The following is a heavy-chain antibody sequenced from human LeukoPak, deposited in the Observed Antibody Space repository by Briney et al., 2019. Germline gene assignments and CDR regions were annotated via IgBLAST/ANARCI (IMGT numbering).Heavy chain of an antibody. D-gene: IGHD5-12*01. CDR3: ARELIVFSGYSGSGGMDV. Sequence: GGSLRLSCAASGFTFSRYWMRWVRQAPGKGLVWVSRINSDGSSTRYADSVKGRFTISRDNAKNTLYLQMNSLRAEDTAVYYCARELIVFSGYSGSGGMDVWGQGTTVTVSS. CDR2: INSDGSST. CDR1: GFTFSRYW. V-gene: IGHV3-74*01. J-gene: IGHJ6*02.